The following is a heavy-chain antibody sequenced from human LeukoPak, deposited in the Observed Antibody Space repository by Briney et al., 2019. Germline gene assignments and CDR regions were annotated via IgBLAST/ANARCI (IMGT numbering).Heavy chain of an antibody. CDR3: ARGRLLYGDYGGYFDY. CDR1: GFTFSSYW. CDR2: IKQDGSEK. V-gene: IGHV3-7*01. Sequence: GGSLRLSCAASGFTFSSYWMSWVRLAPGKGLEWVANIKQDGSEKYYVDSVKGRFTISRDNAKNSLYLQMNSLRAEDTAVYYCARGRLLYGDYGGYFDYWGQGTLVTVSS. J-gene: IGHJ4*02. D-gene: IGHD4-17*01.